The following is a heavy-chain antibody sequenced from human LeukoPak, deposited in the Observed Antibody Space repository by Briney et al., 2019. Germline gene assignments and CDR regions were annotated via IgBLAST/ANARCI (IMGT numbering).Heavy chain of an antibody. CDR2: IRNKANSYTT. CDR1: GFTFSDHY. V-gene: IGHV3-72*01. D-gene: IGHD2/OR15-2a*01. Sequence: GGSPRLSCAASGFTFSDHYMDWIRQAPGKGLKWVGRIRNKANSYTTEYAASVKGRFIISRDDSRNSLFVQINSLKTEDTAVYYCARVRGNSWSSALPDCWGQGTLVTVSS. CDR3: ARVRGNSWSSALPDC. J-gene: IGHJ4*02.